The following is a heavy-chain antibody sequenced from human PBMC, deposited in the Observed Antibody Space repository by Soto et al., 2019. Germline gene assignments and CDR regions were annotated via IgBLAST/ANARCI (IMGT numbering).Heavy chain of an antibody. CDR3: ARGGAMGVDY. CDR2: IYFDGITT. Sequence: VGSLRLSCTASGFTFNTHWMHGVRQAPGKGLVWVSRIYFDGITTNYADSVKGRLTVSRDNAKNTVYLHVNTLRDEDTAVYYCARGGAMGVDYWGQGTLVTVSS. D-gene: IGHD1-26*01. V-gene: IGHV3-74*01. CDR1: GFTFNTHW. J-gene: IGHJ4*02.